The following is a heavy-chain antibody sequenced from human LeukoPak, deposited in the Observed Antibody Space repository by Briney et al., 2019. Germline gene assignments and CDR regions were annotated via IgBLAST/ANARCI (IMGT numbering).Heavy chain of an antibody. CDR3: ARDRIAVAGIFDY. Sequence: LWASVNVSCKASGYTFTSYGISWVRQAPGQGLEWMGWISAYNGNTNYAQKLQGRVTMTTDTYTSKVYMELRGLRSDDTAVYYCARDRIAVAGIFDYWGQGTLVTVSS. CDR1: GYTFTSYG. CDR2: ISAYNGNT. D-gene: IGHD6-19*01. J-gene: IGHJ4*02. V-gene: IGHV1-18*01.